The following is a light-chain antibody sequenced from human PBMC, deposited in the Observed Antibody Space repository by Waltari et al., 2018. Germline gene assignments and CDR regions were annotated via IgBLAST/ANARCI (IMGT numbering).Light chain of an antibody. CDR3: QQYDNLPIT. Sequence: DIQMTQSPSSLSASVGDRVTITCQASQDISNYLNWYQQKPGKAPKLLIYDASNLETGVPSRFGGRGSGTDFTFTISSLQPEDIATYYCQQYDNLPITFGQGTRLEIK. CDR2: DAS. CDR1: QDISNY. V-gene: IGKV1-33*01. J-gene: IGKJ5*01.